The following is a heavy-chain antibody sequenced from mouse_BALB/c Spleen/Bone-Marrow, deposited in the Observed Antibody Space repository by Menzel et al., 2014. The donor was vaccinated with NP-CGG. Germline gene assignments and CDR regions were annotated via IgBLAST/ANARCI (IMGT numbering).Heavy chain of an antibody. J-gene: IGHJ1*01. Sequence: DVHLVESGGGLVQPGGSLRLSCATSGFTFTDYYMSWVRQPPGKALEWLGFIRNKAKGYTSENSASVKGRFTISRDNSQSILYLQMNTLRAEDSATYYCARDINYDIYWYFDVWGAGTTVTVSS. CDR3: ARDINYDIYWYFDV. CDR1: GFTFTDYY. D-gene: IGHD2-4*01. V-gene: IGHV7-3*02. CDR2: IRNKAKGYTS.